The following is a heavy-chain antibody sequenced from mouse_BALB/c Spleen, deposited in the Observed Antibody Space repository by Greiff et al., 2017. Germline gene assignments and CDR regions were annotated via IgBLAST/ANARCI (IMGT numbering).Heavy chain of an antibody. D-gene: IGHD2-4*01. J-gene: IGHJ1*01. CDR1: GYTFTSYT. CDR2: INPSSGYT. V-gene: IGHV1-4*02. Sequence: VQGVESAAELARPGASVKMSCKASGYTFTSYTMHWVKQRPGQGLEWIGYINPSSGYTEYNQKFKDKTTLTADKSSSTAYMQLSSLTSEDSAVYYCARQGYDYVWYFDVWGAGTTVTVSS. CDR3: ARQGYDYVWYFDV.